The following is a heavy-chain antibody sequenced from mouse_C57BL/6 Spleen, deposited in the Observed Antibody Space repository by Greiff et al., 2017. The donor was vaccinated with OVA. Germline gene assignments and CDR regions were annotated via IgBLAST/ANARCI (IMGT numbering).Heavy chain of an antibody. D-gene: IGHD2-2*01. V-gene: IGHV10-1*01. J-gene: IGHJ3*01. Sequence: EVQLVESGGGLVQPKGSLKLSCAASGFSFNTYAMNWVRQAPGKGLEWVARIRSKSNNYATYYADSVKERFTISRDDSESMLYLQMNNLKTEDTAMYYCVRLEGIYYGYDEGFAYWGQGTLVTVSA. CDR3: VRLEGIYYGYDEGFAY. CDR1: GFSFNTYA. CDR2: IRSKSNNYAT.